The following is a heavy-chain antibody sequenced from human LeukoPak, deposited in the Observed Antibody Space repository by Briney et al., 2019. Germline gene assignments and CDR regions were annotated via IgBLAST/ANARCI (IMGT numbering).Heavy chain of an antibody. CDR2: INPNSGGT. CDR1: GYTFTGYY. CDR3: AREYYDFWSGYVTPLDY. V-gene: IGHV1-2*06. J-gene: IGHJ4*02. Sequence: ASVKVSCXASGYTFTGYYMHWVRQAHGQGLEWMARINPNSGGTNYAQKFQGRVTMTRDTSISTAYMELSRLRSDDTAVYYCAREYYDFWSGYVTPLDYWGQGTLVTVSS. D-gene: IGHD3-3*01.